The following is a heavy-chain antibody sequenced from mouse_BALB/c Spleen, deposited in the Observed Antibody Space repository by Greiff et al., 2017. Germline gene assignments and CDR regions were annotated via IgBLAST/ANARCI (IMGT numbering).Heavy chain of an antibody. J-gene: IGHJ2*01. Sequence: QVQLQQSGAELVKPGASVKLSCKASGYTFTSYYMYWVKQRPGQGLEWIGEINPSNGGTNFNEKFKSKATLTVDKSSSTAYMQLSSLTSEDSAVYYCASPPLGSSSFDYWGQGTTLTVSS. D-gene: IGHD1-1*01. V-gene: IGHV1S81*02. CDR2: INPSNGGT. CDR3: ASPPLGSSSFDY. CDR1: GYTFTSYY.